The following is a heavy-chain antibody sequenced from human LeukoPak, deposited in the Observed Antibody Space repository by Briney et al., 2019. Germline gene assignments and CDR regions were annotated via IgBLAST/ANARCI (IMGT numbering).Heavy chain of an antibody. J-gene: IGHJ4*02. CDR3: AKDIRGYSYGFFDY. CDR1: GFTFSSYA. D-gene: IGHD5-18*01. CDR2: ISWNSGSI. Sequence: GGSLRLSCAASGFTFSSYAMSWVRQAPGKGLEWVSGISWNSGSIGYANPVKGRFTISRDNAKNSLYLQMNSLRAEDTALYYCAKDIRGYSYGFFDYWGQGTLVTVSS. V-gene: IGHV3-9*01.